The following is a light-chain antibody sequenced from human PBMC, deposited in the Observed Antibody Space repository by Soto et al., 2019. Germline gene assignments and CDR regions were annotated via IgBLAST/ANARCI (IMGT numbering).Light chain of an antibody. V-gene: IGKV3-11*01. J-gene: IGKJ1*01. Sequence: EIVLTQSPATLSLSPGERATLSCRASQSISIYLAWYQQKPGQPPRLLIYDASDRAADIPARFSGSGSGTDFTLTISSLEPEDFAVYNCQHRAGLPHAFGQGTRVEFK. CDR1: QSISIY. CDR2: DAS. CDR3: QHRAGLPHA.